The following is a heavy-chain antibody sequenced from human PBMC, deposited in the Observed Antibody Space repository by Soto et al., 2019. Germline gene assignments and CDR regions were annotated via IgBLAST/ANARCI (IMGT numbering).Heavy chain of an antibody. V-gene: IGHV4-59*01. D-gene: IGHD6-19*01. CDR1: SGSFSSYF. Sequence: QVQLQESGPGLVKPSETLSLTCTVSSGSFSSYFWSWIRQPPGKGLEWIGYIYYSGSTTYNPSLESRVTISVDTSKNQFSLHLTSVTAADTAVYYCASLVRTGWKIFDHWGQGALVAVSS. CDR2: IYYSGST. J-gene: IGHJ4*02. CDR3: ASLVRTGWKIFDH.